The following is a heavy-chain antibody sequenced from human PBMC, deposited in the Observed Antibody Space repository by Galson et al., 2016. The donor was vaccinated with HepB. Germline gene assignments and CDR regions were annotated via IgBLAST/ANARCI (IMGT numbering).Heavy chain of an antibody. J-gene: IGHJ3*02. CDR1: GDTFTSFG. Sequence: VSCKASGDTFTSFGINWVRQAPGQGLEWMGWVSTYNGNTKYAQKFQGRLTMTRDTSTSTAYMELRSLRSDDTALYYCARLYHGSEAGDDAFDIWGQGTMVTVSS. V-gene: IGHV1-18*01. D-gene: IGHD2-2*01. CDR2: VSTYNGNT. CDR3: ARLYHGSEAGDDAFDI.